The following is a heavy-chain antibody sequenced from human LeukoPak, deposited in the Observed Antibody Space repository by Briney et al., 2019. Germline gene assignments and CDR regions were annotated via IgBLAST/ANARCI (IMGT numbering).Heavy chain of an antibody. V-gene: IGHV3-30*03. CDR1: GFTFSSYG. Sequence: GGSLRLSCAASGFTFSSYGMHWVRQAPGKGLEWVAVISYDGSNKYYADSVKGRFTISRDNSKNTLYLQMNSLRAEDTAVYYCARGSTLSPHDYWGQGTLVTVSS. J-gene: IGHJ4*02. D-gene: IGHD5/OR15-5a*01. CDR2: ISYDGSNK. CDR3: ARGSTLSPHDY.